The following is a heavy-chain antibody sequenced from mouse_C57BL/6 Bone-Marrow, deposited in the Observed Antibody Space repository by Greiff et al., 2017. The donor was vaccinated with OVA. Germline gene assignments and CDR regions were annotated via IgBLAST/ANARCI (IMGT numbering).Heavy chain of an antibody. V-gene: IGHV5-4*01. Sequence: EVQLVESGGGLVKPGGSLKLSCAASGFTFSSYAMSWVRQTPEKRLEWVATISDGGSYTYYPDNVKGRFTISRDNAKNSLYLQMSHLTSEDTAIDYCARGDYEHYFDYWGQGTTLTGSS. J-gene: IGHJ2*01. CDR1: GFTFSSYA. D-gene: IGHD2-4*01. CDR2: ISDGGSYT. CDR3: ARGDYEHYFDY.